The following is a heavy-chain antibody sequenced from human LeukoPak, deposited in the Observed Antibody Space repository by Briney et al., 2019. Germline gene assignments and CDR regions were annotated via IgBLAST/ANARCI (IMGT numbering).Heavy chain of an antibody. CDR1: GFTFNNYW. CDR3: ARGQQLFFF. J-gene: IGHJ4*02. V-gene: IGHV3-7*04. D-gene: IGHD4-11*01. Sequence: PGGSLRLSCAASGFTFNNYWMTCVRQAPGKGLEWVANIKQDGSEGYYVDSVKGRFTISRDNAKNSLYLQMNSLRAEDTAVYYCARGQQLFFFWGQGTLVTVSS. CDR2: IKQDGSEG.